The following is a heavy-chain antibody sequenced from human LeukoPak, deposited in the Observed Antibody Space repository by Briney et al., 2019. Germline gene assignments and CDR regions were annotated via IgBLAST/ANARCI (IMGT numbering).Heavy chain of an antibody. CDR1: GFTFSSFL. D-gene: IGHD2-2*01. CDR2: ISGSGDAT. V-gene: IGHV3-23*01. J-gene: IGHJ4*02. Sequence: GGSLRLSCAASGFTFSSFLLSWVRQAPGKGLEWVATISGSGDATYIADTVEGRATISRDNSKNTLYLQMNSLRAEDTAVYYCARSLYLGSSTYYLRPLDYWGQGTLVTVSS. CDR3: ARSLYLGSSTYYLRPLDY.